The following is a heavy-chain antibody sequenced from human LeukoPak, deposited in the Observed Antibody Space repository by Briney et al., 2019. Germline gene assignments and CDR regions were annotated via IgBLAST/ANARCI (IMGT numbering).Heavy chain of an antibody. CDR2: INPNSGGT. Sequence: ASVKISCKASSYTFTSYGISWVRQAPGQGLEWMGWINPNSGGTNYAQKFQGRVTMTRDTSISTAYMELSRLRSDDTAVYYCARSGNRDAFDIWGQGTMVTVSS. J-gene: IGHJ3*02. CDR3: ARSGNRDAFDI. CDR1: SYTFTSYG. V-gene: IGHV1-2*02. D-gene: IGHD3-10*01.